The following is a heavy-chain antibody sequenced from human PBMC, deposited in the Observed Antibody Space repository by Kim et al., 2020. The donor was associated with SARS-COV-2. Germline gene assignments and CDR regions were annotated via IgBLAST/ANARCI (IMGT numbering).Heavy chain of an antibody. Sequence: GYADSVKGRLTSSRDNAKNSLYLQMNSLKPGDTAFYYCAKGGSSSWPGDYWGQGALVTVSS. CDR3: AKGGSSSWPGDY. D-gene: IGHD6-13*01. V-gene: IGHV3-9*01. J-gene: IGHJ4*02.